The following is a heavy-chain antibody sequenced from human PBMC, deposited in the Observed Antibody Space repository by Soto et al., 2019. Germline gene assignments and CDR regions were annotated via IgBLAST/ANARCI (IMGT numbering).Heavy chain of an antibody. CDR3: ARAPALTYYDFWSGYYYPDY. V-gene: IGHV1-8*01. CDR2: MNPNSGNT. Sequence: ASVKVSCKASGYTFTSYDINWVRQATGQGLEWMGWMNPNSGNTGYAQKLQGRVTMTRNTSISTAYMELSSLRSEDTVVYYCARAPALTYYDFWSGYYYPDYWGQGTLVTVSS. CDR1: GYTFTSYD. D-gene: IGHD3-3*01. J-gene: IGHJ4*02.